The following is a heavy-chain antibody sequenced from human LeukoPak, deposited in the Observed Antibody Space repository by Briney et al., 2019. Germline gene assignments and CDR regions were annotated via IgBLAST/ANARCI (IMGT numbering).Heavy chain of an antibody. Sequence: GGSLRLSCAASGFTFSNYDMNWVRQAPGKGLEWVSSFSGSADSTYYAASAKGRFTISRDNSKDTLFLQMNSLRAEDTAIYHCAKATYSSSWNLYFDYWGQGTLVTVSS. CDR3: AKATYSSSWNLYFDY. CDR2: FSGSADST. J-gene: IGHJ4*02. V-gene: IGHV3-23*01. CDR1: GFTFSNYD. D-gene: IGHD6-13*01.